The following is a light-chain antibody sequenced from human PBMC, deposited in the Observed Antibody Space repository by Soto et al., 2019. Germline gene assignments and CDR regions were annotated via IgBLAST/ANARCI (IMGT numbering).Light chain of an antibody. CDR2: EVS. J-gene: IGLJ3*02. V-gene: IGLV2-8*01. CDR3: TSYVGSNIWV. Sequence: LTQPPSASGSPGQSVTISCTGTSSDVGAYKYVSWYQQYPGKAPKLMIYEVSKRPSGVPDRFSGSKSGNTASLTVSGLQAEDEADYYCTSYVGSNIWVFGGGTKVTVL. CDR1: SSDVGAYKY.